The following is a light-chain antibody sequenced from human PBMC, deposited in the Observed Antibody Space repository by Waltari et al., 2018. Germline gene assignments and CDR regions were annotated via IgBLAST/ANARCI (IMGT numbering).Light chain of an antibody. J-gene: IGKJ1*01. CDR1: QSITSY. CDR3: QQSYGTPWT. CDR2: TVS. V-gene: IGKV1-39*01. Sequence: DIQMTQSPSSLSASVGDSVTITCRASQSITSYLNLYQQKPGKAPKLLIHTVSSLQSGVPSRFSGSGSGTDFTLTISSLQPEDFATYSCQQSYGTPWTFGEGTKVEIK.